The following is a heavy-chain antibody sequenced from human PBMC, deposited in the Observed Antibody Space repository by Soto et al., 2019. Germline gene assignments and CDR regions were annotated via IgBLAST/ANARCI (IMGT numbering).Heavy chain of an antibody. CDR2: ISFEGSYK. Sequence: GGSLRLSCEASGFAIRSNAIHWVRQAPGKGLEWVAVISFEGSYKYYADSVKGRFTVSRDNSKNTVSLQMDSLTGEDSALYYCVRAAGIAAAGSSQGVLWGQGTLVTVS. V-gene: IGHV3-30*04. D-gene: IGHD6-13*01. CDR1: GFAIRSNA. CDR3: VRAAGIAAAGSSQGVL. J-gene: IGHJ4*02.